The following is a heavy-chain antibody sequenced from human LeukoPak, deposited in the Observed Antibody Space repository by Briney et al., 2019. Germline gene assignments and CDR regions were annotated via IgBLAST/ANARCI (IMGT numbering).Heavy chain of an antibody. J-gene: IGHJ5*02. CDR1: GGSIFSSSYY. CDR3: ARSYCTGSTCPRRWFDP. Sequence: SETLSLTCTVSGGSIFSSSYYWGWIRQPPGKGLEWIGSIYYSGSAYYNPSLESRVTLDVDTSQNQVSLRLTSVTAADTAVYFCARSYCTGSTCPRRWFDPWGQGTLVTVSS. V-gene: IGHV4-39*01. D-gene: IGHD2-8*02. CDR2: IYYSGSA.